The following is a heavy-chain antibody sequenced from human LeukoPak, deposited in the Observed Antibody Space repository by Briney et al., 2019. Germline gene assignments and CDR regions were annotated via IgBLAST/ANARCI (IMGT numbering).Heavy chain of an antibody. CDR3: ARDGGYCSGGSWYRARGWFDP. CDR2: ISAYNGNT. CDR1: GYTFTSYG. D-gene: IGHD2-15*01. J-gene: IGHJ5*02. V-gene: IGHV1-18*01. Sequence: ASVKVSCKASGYTFTSYGISWVRQAPGQGLEWMGWISAYNGNTNYAQKLQGRVTMTTDTSTSTAYMELRSLRSDDTAVYYCARDGGYCSGGSWYRARGWFDPWGQGTLVTVSS.